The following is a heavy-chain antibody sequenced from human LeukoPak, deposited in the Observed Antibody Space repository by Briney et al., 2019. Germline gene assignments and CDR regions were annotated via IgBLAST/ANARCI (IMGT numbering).Heavy chain of an antibody. CDR1: GGTFISYA. J-gene: IGHJ5*02. CDR2: IIPIFGTA. V-gene: IGHV1-69*06. Sequence: SVKVSCKASGGTFISYAISWVRQAPGQGVEWMGGIIPIFGTANYAQKFQGRVTITADKSTSTAYMELSSLRSEDTAVYYCARVGITMVRGANNWFDPWGQGTLVTVSS. CDR3: ARVGITMVRGANNWFDP. D-gene: IGHD3-10*01.